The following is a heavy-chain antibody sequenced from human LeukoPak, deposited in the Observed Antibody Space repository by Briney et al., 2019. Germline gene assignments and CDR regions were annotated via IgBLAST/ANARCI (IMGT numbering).Heavy chain of an antibody. D-gene: IGHD4-11*01. J-gene: IGHJ4*02. CDR1: GFTFSSYW. CDR2: VNPGGSST. V-gene: IGHV3-74*01. Sequence: GGSLRLSCAVAGFTFSSYWMHWVRQVPGKGLVWVSRVNPGGSSTAYADSVKGRFSISRDNARNTLYLQMNSLRDEDTAVYYCARSNQADDYWGQGTLVTVSS. CDR3: ARSNQADDY.